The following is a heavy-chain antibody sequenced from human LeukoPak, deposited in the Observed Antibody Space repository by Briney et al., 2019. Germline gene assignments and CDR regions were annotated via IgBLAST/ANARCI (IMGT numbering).Heavy chain of an antibody. V-gene: IGHV3-11*03. CDR1: GFTFSGYY. Sequence: GGSLRLSCAASGFTFSGYYMSWVRQAPGKGLEWVSCIGSSSTYTNYADSVKGRFTISRDNAKNSLYLQMDGLRAEDTAVYYCARGSGAYYTWFDPWGQGTLVTVSS. D-gene: IGHD3-16*01. CDR3: ARGSGAYYTWFDP. J-gene: IGHJ5*02. CDR2: IGSSSTYT.